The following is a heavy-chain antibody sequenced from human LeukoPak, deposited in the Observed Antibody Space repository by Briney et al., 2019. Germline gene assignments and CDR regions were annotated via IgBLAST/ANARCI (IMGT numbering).Heavy chain of an antibody. CDR3: ARLGPLISNDY. CDR1: GGSISSSSYH. V-gene: IGHV4-39*01. Sequence: SETLSLTCTVSGGSISSSSYHWGWIRQPPGKGLEWIGSIYYSGSTYYNPSLKSRVTISVDTSKNQFSLKLSSVTAADTAVYYCARLGPLISNDYWGQGTLVTVSS. D-gene: IGHD2-21*01. J-gene: IGHJ4*02. CDR2: IYYSGST.